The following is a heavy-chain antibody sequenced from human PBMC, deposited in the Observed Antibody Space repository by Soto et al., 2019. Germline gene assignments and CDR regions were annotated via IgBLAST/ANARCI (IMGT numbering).Heavy chain of an antibody. CDR3: ARVVVVTAIGPFDY. Sequence: SETLSLTCTVSGGSISSGGYYWSWIRQHPGKGLEWIGYIYYSGSTYYNPSLKSRVTISVDTSKNQFSLKLSSVTAADTAVYYCARVVVVTAIGPFDYWGQGTLVTVSS. CDR2: IYYSGST. J-gene: IGHJ4*02. CDR1: GGSISSGGYY. V-gene: IGHV4-31*03. D-gene: IGHD2-21*02.